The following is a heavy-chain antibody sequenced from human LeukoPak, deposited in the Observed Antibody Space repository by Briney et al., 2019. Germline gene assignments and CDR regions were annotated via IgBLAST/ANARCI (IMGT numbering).Heavy chain of an antibody. D-gene: IGHD6-6*01. CDR2: ISYDGSNK. J-gene: IGHJ5*02. Sequence: GRSLRLSCAASGFTFSSYGMHWVRQAPGKGLEWVAVISYDGSNKYYADSVKGRFTISRDNSKNTLYLQMNSLRAEDTAVYYCAKDFRPSGLDPWGQGTLVRLL. V-gene: IGHV3-30*18. CDR1: GFTFSSYG. CDR3: AKDFRPSGLDP.